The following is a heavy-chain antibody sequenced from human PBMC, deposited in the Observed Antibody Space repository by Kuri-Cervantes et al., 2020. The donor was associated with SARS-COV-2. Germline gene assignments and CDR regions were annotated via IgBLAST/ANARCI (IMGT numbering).Heavy chain of an antibody. CDR1: GGSFSGYY. CDR2: INHSGST. V-gene: IGHV4-34*01. J-gene: IGHJ6*03. CDR3: ARGREGVVPATILGLGYFLYFSMDV. D-gene: IGHD2-2*01. Sequence: SETLSLTCAVFGGSFSGYYWSWIRQSPGKGLEWIGKINHSGSTNYNPSLSSRVTISVDMSKNQFSLGLSSVTAADTAMYYCARGREGVVPATILGLGYFLYFSMDVWGKGTSVTVSS.